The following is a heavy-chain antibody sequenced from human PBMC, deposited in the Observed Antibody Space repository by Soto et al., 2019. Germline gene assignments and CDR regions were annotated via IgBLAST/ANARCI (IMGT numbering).Heavy chain of an antibody. CDR3: ARVRVDFWSGPSPYYYYGMDV. Sequence: SETLSLTCTVSGGSISSYYWSWIRQPPGKGLEWIGYIYYSGSPNYNPSLKSRVNISVDTSKNQFSLKPSSVTAADTAVYYCARVRVDFWSGPSPYYYYGMDVWGQGTTVTVSS. CDR1: GGSISSYY. J-gene: IGHJ6*02. V-gene: IGHV4-59*01. D-gene: IGHD3-3*01. CDR2: IYYSGSP.